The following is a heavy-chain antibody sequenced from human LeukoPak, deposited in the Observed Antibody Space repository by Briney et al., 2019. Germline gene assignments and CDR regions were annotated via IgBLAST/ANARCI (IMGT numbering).Heavy chain of an antibody. Sequence: PGGSLRLSCAASGFTVSNSYMSWVRQAPGKGLEWVSVINSGGNTYYADSVKGRFTISRDNSKNTLNLQMDSLRAEDTALYYCAKDIRPRARTTVVTTRGGYAFDIWGQGTMVTVSS. V-gene: IGHV3-53*01. CDR1: GFTVSNSY. CDR2: INSGGNT. D-gene: IGHD4-23*01. CDR3: AKDIRPRARTTVVTTRGGYAFDI. J-gene: IGHJ3*02.